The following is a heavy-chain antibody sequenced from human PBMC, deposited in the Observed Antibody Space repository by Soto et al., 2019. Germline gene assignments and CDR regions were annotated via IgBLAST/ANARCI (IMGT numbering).Heavy chain of an antibody. CDR3: ARQLDYDILTGMGY. CDR1: GFTFSSYG. V-gene: IGHV3-21*01. CDR2: ISSSSSYI. J-gene: IGHJ4*02. Sequence: VGSLILSCAASGFTFSSYGMNWVRQAPGKGLEWVSSISSSSSYIYYADSVKGRFTISRDNAKNSLYLQMNSLRAEDTAVYYCARQLDYDILTGMGYWGQGTLFTVSS. D-gene: IGHD3-9*01.